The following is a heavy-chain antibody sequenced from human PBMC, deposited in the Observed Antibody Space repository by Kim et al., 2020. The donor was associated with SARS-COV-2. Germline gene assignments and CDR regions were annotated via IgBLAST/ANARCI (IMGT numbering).Heavy chain of an antibody. V-gene: IGHV4-59*10. Sequence: GSANYNPSIKSRVTMSVDMSKNQFSLKLSSVTAADTAVYYCAKYYGGVDSWGQGTLVTVSS. CDR3: AKYYGGVDS. D-gene: IGHD3-10*01. J-gene: IGHJ4*02. CDR2: GSA.